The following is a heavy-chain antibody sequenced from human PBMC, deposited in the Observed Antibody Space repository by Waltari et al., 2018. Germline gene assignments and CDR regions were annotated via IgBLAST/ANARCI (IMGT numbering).Heavy chain of an antibody. V-gene: IGHV3-66*01. D-gene: IGHD1-1*01. Sequence: EVQLVQSAGGLVQPGGSLRLSCLVPGFSVTTNYRTLVRQAPGKGLKWVSTMYSGGSTYYADSVKGRLTISRDTSTNMVYLHMTNLRVEDTAVYYCATDRMSTTAFDYWGQGTLVTVSS. CDR2: MYSGGST. CDR3: ATDRMSTTAFDY. CDR1: GFSVTTNY. J-gene: IGHJ4*02.